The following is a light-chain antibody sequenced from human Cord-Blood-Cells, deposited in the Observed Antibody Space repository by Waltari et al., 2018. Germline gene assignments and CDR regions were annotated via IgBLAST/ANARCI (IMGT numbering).Light chain of an antibody. V-gene: IGKV1-39*01. CDR1: QSISSY. CDR2: AAS. CDR3: QQSYSTPYT. Sequence: DIQMTQSPSSLSASVGDRVXXTFRASQSISSYLNWYQQKPGKAPKLLIYAASSLQSGVPSRFSGSGSGTDFTLTISSLQPEDFATYYCQQSYSTPYTFGQGTKLEIK. J-gene: IGKJ2*01.